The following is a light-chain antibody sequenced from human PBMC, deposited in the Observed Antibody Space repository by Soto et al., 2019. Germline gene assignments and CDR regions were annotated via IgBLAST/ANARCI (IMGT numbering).Light chain of an antibody. J-gene: IGKJ4*01. CDR3: QQHHNLPPIT. CDR2: DAS. Sequence: EIVLTQSPVTLSLSPGERATLSCRASQTISKYLAWYQQKPGQPPRLLIYDASNRATGIPARFSGSGSGTDFALTISSLEPEDFATYYCQQHHNLPPITFGGGTRVEIK. CDR1: QTISKY. V-gene: IGKV3-11*01.